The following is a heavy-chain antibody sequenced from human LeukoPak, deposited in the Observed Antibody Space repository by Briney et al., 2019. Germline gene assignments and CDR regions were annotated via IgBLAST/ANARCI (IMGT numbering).Heavy chain of an antibody. J-gene: IGHJ6*04. D-gene: IGHD4-17*01. CDR2: IYTSGST. Sequence: ASETLSLTCTVSGGSISSYYWSWIRQPPGKGLEWIGYIYTSGSTNYNPSLKSRVTISVDTSKNQFSLTLSSVTAADTAVYYCARHVYGEGMVVWGKGTTVTVSS. CDR1: GGSISSYY. CDR3: ARHVYGEGMVV. V-gene: IGHV4-4*09.